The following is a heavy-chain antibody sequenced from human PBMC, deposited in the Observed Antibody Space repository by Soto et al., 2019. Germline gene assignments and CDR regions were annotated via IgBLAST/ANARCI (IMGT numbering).Heavy chain of an antibody. Sequence: PGGSLRLSCAASGFTFSSYWMHWVRQAPGKGLVWVSRINGDGRSTSYADSAKGRFTISRDNAKNTVYLQMNSLRAEDTAVYYCARAYDVLTATNWFDPWGRGTLVTVSS. J-gene: IGHJ5*02. V-gene: IGHV3-74*01. CDR1: GFTFSSYW. CDR3: ARAYDVLTATNWFDP. CDR2: INGDGRST. D-gene: IGHD3-9*01.